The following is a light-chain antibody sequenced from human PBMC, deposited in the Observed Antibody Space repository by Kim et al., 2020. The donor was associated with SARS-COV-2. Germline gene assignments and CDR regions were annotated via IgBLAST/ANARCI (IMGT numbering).Light chain of an antibody. CDR1: NLGDKY. CDR2: QDS. J-gene: IGLJ1*01. CDR3: QALDRSTAV. Sequence: SYELTQPPSVSVSPGQTASITCSGDNLGDKYACWYQQKPGQSPVLVIYQDSKRPSGIPERFSGSNSGNTATLTISGTQAMDVADYYCQALDRSTAVFGTG. V-gene: IGLV3-1*01.